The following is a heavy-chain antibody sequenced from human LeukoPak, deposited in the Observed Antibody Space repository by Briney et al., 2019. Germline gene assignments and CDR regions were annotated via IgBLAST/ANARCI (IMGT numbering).Heavy chain of an antibody. V-gene: IGHV3-30*02. CDR2: IRYDGRNK. J-gene: IGHJ6*03. Sequence: GGSLRLSCAASGFTLISYGMHWVRQAPGKGLEWVAFIRYDGRNKYYADSVKGRFTIYRDNSKNTLYLQMNSLRAEDTAVYYCAKGVASKLYYYYYMDVWGKGTTVTVSS. CDR3: AKGVASKLYYYYYMDV. D-gene: IGHD2-15*01. CDR1: GFTLISYG.